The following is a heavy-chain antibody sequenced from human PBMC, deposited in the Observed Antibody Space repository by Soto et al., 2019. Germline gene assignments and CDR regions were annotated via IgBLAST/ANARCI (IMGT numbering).Heavy chain of an antibody. J-gene: IGHJ4*02. CDR2: IKPEGSED. CDR1: GFTFSNYY. D-gene: IGHD3-10*01. V-gene: IGHV3-7*04. Sequence: EVQLVESGGGLFQPGGSLRLSCATSGFTFSNYYMSWVRQAPGKGLGWVPNIKPEGSEDYYVDSLRGRFTITRDNAKNSLYLQMISLRAEDRAVYYCAREDYGSGLWGQGTLVTVSS. CDR3: AREDYGSGL.